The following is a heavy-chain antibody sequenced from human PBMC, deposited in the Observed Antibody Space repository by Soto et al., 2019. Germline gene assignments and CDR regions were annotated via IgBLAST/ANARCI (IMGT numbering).Heavy chain of an antibody. CDR1: GGSISSSSYY. J-gene: IGHJ5*02. D-gene: IGHD3-3*01. Sequence: SETLSLTCTVSGGSISSSSYYWGWIRQPPGKGLEWIGSIYYSGSTYYNPSLKSRVTISVDTSKNHFSLKLSSVTAADTAVYYCARQATYYDFWSGYYLLDPWGQGTLVTVSS. V-gene: IGHV4-39*01. CDR2: IYYSGST. CDR3: ARQATYYDFWSGYYLLDP.